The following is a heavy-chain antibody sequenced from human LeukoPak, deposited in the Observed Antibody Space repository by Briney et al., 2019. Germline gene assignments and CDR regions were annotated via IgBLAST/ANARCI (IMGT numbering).Heavy chain of an antibody. CDR2: INWNGGST. CDR1: GFTFDDYG. CDR3: ASSQGYCSSTSCPGEYFDY. D-gene: IGHD2-2*01. J-gene: IGHJ4*02. Sequence: GGSLRLSCAASGFTFDDYGMSWVRQAPGKGLEWVSGINWNGGSTGYADSVKGRFTISRDNAKNSLYLQMNSLRAEDTAVYYCASSQGYCSSTSCPGEYFDYWGQGTLVTVSS. V-gene: IGHV3-20*04.